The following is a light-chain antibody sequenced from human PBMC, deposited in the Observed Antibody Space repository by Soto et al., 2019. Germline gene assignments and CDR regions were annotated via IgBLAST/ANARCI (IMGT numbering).Light chain of an antibody. CDR2: AAS. Sequence: DIQLTQSPSFLSASLGDRVTITCRASQGIGSYLAWYQQKPGKAPRLLIYAASTLQSGVPSRFSGSGSGTEFTLTISSLQPDDFATYYCQEYKTYWTFGQGTKVDIK. CDR1: QGIGSY. J-gene: IGKJ1*01. V-gene: IGKV1-9*01. CDR3: QEYKTYWT.